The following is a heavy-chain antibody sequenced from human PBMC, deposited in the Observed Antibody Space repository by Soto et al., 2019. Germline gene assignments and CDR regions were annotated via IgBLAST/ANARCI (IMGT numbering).Heavy chain of an antibody. V-gene: IGHV1-2*02. CDR2: VNPKRGGT. CDR3: ARDLGIPGQVRYFDI. J-gene: IGHJ2*01. D-gene: IGHD5-18*01. Sequence: QAQLVQSGTEVKKPGASVRVSCKTYGYTFSDYFLHWVRQAPGQGPEWMGFVNPKRGGTQYAQKFQGRVSMTRDTSLNTVYMDRSGLTSVDTGVYFCARDLGIPGQVRYFDIWGRGTLVTVSS. CDR1: GYTFSDYF.